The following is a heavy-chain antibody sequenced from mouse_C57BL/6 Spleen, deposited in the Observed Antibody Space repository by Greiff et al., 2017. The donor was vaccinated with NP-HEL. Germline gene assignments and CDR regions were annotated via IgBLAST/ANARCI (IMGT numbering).Heavy chain of an antibody. Sequence: EVMLVESGGGLVKPGGSLKLSCAASGFTFSSYAMSWVRQTPEKRLEWVATISDGGSYTYYPDNVKGRFTISRDNAKNNLYLQMSHLKSEDTAMYYCARVYYDGYFYAMDYWGQGTSVTVSS. CDR2: ISDGGSYT. V-gene: IGHV5-4*03. CDR1: GFTFSSYA. CDR3: ARVYYDGYFYAMDY. D-gene: IGHD2-3*01. J-gene: IGHJ4*01.